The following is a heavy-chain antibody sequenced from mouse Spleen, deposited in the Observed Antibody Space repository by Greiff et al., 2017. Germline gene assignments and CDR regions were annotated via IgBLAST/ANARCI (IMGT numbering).Heavy chain of an antibody. CDR3: AREILRSYFDY. CDR2: INPGSGGT. Sequence: VQLQRSGAELVRPGTSVKVSCKASGYAFTNYLIEWVKQRPGQGLEWIGVINPGSGGTNYNEKFKGKATLTADKSSSTAYMQLSSLTSEDSAVYFCAREILRSYFDYWGQGTTLTVSS. CDR1: GYAFTNYL. V-gene: IGHV1-54*01. D-gene: IGHD1-1*01. J-gene: IGHJ2*01.